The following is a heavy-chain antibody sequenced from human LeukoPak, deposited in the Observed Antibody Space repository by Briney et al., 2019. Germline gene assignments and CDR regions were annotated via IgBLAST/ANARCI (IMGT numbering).Heavy chain of an antibody. CDR1: GFTFSSYA. CDR2: ISYDGSNK. Sequence: PGGSLRLSCAASGFTFSSYAMHRVRQAPGKGLEWVAVISYDGSNKYYADSVKGRFTISRDNSKNTLYLQMNSLRAEDTAVYYCASPQYYGSGSPFDYWGQGTLVTVSS. CDR3: ASPQYYGSGSPFDY. J-gene: IGHJ4*02. V-gene: IGHV3-30*04. D-gene: IGHD3-10*01.